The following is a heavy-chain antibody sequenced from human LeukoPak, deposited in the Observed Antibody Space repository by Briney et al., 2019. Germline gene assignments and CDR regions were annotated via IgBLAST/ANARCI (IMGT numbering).Heavy chain of an antibody. D-gene: IGHD3-10*01. Sequence: GGSLRLSCAASGFTFSSYAMSWVRQAPGKGLEWVSSITDSGGGTFYADSAKGRFTISRDNSKNTLFLQLNSLRAEDTAVYYCAKRGAGYYFDYWGQGTLVTVSS. CDR1: GFTFSSYA. V-gene: IGHV3-23*01. J-gene: IGHJ4*02. CDR3: AKRGAGYYFDY. CDR2: ITDSGGGT.